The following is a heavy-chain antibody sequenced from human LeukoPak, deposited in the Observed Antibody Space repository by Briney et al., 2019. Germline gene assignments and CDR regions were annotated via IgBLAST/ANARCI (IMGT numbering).Heavy chain of an antibody. Sequence: PSETLSLTCSVSGGSISSYYWSWIRQPPGKGLEWIGYIYYSGSTNYSPSLKSRVTLSVDTSKNQFSLKLSSVTAADTAVYYCARGESPGYSSSWGYWGQGTLVTVSS. J-gene: IGHJ4*02. CDR2: IYYSGST. V-gene: IGHV4-59*01. CDR1: GGSISSYY. D-gene: IGHD6-13*01. CDR3: ARGESPGYSSSWGY.